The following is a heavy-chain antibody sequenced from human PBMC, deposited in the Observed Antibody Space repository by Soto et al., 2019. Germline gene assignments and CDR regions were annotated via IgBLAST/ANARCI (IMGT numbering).Heavy chain of an antibody. CDR1: GFTFGSYA. D-gene: IGHD3-16*02. Sequence: PGGSLRLSCAASGFTFGSYAVSWVRQAPGKGLEWVSAISGSGGSTYYADSVKGRFTISRDNSKNTLYLQMNSLRAEDTAVYYCAKGFSPRGSYRPLYFDYWGQGTLVTVSS. CDR2: ISGSGGST. CDR3: AKGFSPRGSYRPLYFDY. V-gene: IGHV3-23*01. J-gene: IGHJ4*02.